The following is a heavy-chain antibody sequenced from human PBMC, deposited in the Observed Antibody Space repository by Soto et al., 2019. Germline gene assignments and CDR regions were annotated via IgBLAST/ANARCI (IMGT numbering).Heavy chain of an antibody. CDR2: IIPIFGTA. V-gene: IGHV1-69*01. J-gene: IGHJ6*02. Sequence: QVQLVQSGAEVKKPGSSVKVSCKDSGGTFSSYAISWVRQAPGQGLEWMGGIIPIFGTANYAQKFQGRVTITADESTSTAYMELSSLRSEDTAVYYCATRGYSYGTYYYYGMDVWGQGTTVTVSS. D-gene: IGHD5-18*01. CDR3: ATRGYSYGTYYYYGMDV. CDR1: GGTFSSYA.